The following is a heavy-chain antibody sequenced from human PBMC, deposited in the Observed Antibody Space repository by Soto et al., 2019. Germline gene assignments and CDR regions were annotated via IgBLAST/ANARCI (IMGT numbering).Heavy chain of an antibody. Sequence: SETLSLTCTVSGGSISSGGYYWSWIRQHPGKGLEWIGYIYYSGSTYYNPSLKSRATISVDTSKNQFSLKLSSVTAADTAVYYCARGGGNQDIVVVPAAMVRFDPWGQGTLVTVSS. V-gene: IGHV4-31*03. CDR1: GGSISSGGYY. CDR3: ARGGGNQDIVVVPAAMVRFDP. CDR2: IYYSGST. J-gene: IGHJ5*02. D-gene: IGHD2-2*01.